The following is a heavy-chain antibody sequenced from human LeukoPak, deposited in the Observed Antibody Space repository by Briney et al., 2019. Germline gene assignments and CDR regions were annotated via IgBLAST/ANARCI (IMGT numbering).Heavy chain of an antibody. CDR1: GFIFSDYS. CDR2: ISGTGNNK. V-gene: IGHV3-11*01. J-gene: IGHJ4*02. CDR3: ARDYSESEYFFDY. D-gene: IGHD1-26*01. Sequence: GGSLRLSCAASGFIFSDYSMGWVRQAPGKGLEWVSYISGTGNNKYYADSVKGRFTISRDNAQNSLYLQMSSLRAEDTAMYYCARDYSESEYFFDYWGQGSLVAVSS.